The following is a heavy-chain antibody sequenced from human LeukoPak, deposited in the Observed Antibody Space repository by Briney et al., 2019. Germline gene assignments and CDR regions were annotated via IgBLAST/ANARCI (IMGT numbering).Heavy chain of an antibody. Sequence: SVKISCKASGGTFSSYAISWVRQPPGHGLEWMGGIIPIFGTENYAQKFQGRVTITADESTSTAYMELSSLRSEDTAVYYCARDRWNDSYYCGMDVWGKGTTVTVSS. CDR2: IIPIFGTE. J-gene: IGHJ6*04. V-gene: IGHV1-69*13. CDR1: GGTFSSYA. D-gene: IGHD1-1*01. CDR3: ARDRWNDSYYCGMDV.